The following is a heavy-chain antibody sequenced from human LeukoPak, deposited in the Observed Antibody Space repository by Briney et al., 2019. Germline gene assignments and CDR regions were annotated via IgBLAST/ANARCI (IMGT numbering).Heavy chain of an antibody. CDR2: IWFDGINT. D-gene: IGHD2-15*01. Sequence: PGGSLRLSCAASGFIFSNYGMHWVRQAPGKGLEWVAVIWFDGINTNHADSVKGRFTVSRDNSKNTLFLQMNSLRAEDTAVYFCVRDYCSGGSCYESKWFDPWGQGTLVTVSS. CDR1: GFIFSNYG. J-gene: IGHJ5*02. V-gene: IGHV3-33*08. CDR3: VRDYCSGGSCYESKWFDP.